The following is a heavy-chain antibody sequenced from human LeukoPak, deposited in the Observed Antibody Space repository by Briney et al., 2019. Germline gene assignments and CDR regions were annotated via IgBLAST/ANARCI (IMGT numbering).Heavy chain of an antibody. CDR1: GGTFSSYA. Sequence: RASVKVSCKASGGTFSSYAISWVRQAPGQGLEWMGGIIPIFGTANYAQKFQGRVTITADESTSTAYMELSSLRSEDTAMYYCARGGTVSKYYYYYYMDVWGKGTTVTVSS. V-gene: IGHV1-69*13. D-gene: IGHD4-17*01. J-gene: IGHJ6*03. CDR3: ARGGTVSKYYYYYYMDV. CDR2: IIPIFGTA.